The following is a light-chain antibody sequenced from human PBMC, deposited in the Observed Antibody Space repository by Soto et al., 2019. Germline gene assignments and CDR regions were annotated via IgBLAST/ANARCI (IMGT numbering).Light chain of an antibody. CDR1: QSVSGRY. Sequence: EIVLTQSPGTLSLSPGERATLSCRASQSVSGRYLAWYQQKPGQAPRLLIYGASSRAPGIPDSFSGSGSGTDFTLTISRLEPEDFAVYYCQQYGSSPRTFGQGTKVEIK. V-gene: IGKV3-20*01. J-gene: IGKJ1*01. CDR3: QQYGSSPRT. CDR2: GAS.